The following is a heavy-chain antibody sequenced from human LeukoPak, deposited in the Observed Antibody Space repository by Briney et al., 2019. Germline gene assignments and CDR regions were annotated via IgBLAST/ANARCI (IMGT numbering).Heavy chain of an antibody. CDR1: GYTFTSYG. V-gene: IGHV1-18*01. CDR3: ARDLGLGSGYYYVLDY. J-gene: IGHJ4*02. CDR2: ISAYNGNT. Sequence: ASVKVSCMASGYTFTSYGISWVRQAPGQGLEWMGWISAYNGNTNYAQKLQGRVTMTTDTSTSTAYMELRSLRSDDTAVYYCARDLGLGSGYYYVLDYWGQGTLVTVSS. D-gene: IGHD3-22*01.